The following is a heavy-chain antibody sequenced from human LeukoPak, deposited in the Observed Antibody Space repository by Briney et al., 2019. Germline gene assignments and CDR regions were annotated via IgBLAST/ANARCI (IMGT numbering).Heavy chain of an antibody. CDR3: ARLYYDSSGYLGFDY. D-gene: IGHD3-22*01. CDR2: IYYSGST. J-gene: IGHJ4*02. CDR1: GGSISSYY. V-gene: IGHV4-59*01. Sequence: SETLSLTCTVSGGSISSYYWSWIRQPPGKCLEWIGYIYYSGSTNYNPSLKSRVTISVDTSKNQFSLKLSSVTAADTAVYYCARLYYDSSGYLGFDYWGQGTLVTVSS.